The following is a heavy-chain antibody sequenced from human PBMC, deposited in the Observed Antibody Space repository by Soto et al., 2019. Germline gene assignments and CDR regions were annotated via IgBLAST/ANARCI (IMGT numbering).Heavy chain of an antibody. CDR2: IYYSGST. CDR1: GGSISSGDYY. Sequence: PSETLSLTCTVSGGSISSGDYYWSWIRQPPGKGLEWIGYIYYSGSTYYNPSLKSRVTISVDTSKNQFSLKLSSVTAADTAVYYCARGSPSSDGMDVWGQGTTVTVS. V-gene: IGHV4-30-4*01. CDR3: ARGSPSSDGMDV. J-gene: IGHJ6*02.